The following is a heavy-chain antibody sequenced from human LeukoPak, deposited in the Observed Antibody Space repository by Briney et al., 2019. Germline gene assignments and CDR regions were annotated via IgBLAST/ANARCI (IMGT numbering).Heavy chain of an antibody. D-gene: IGHD3-16*01. CDR2: IFHSGST. Sequence: SQTLSLTCTVSGGSISSYYWGWIRQPPGKGLEWIGYIFHSGSTNSNPSLKSRVTISVDTSKNQFSLKLSSVTAADTAAYYCARSAFGDYSFDYWGQGTLVTVSS. CDR3: ARSAFGDYSFDY. V-gene: IGHV4-59*01. J-gene: IGHJ4*02. CDR1: GGSISSYY.